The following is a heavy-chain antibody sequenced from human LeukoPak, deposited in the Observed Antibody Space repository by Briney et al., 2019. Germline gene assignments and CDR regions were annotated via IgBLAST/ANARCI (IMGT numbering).Heavy chain of an antibody. V-gene: IGHV4-59*01. CDR1: GGSISNKY. CDR3: ARDWGVGGRPGYMDV. Sequence: SETLSLTCTVSGGSISNKYWSWIRQAPGKGLEWIGYIYYSGSTNYNPSLKSRVTILVDTSKNQFSLKLSSVTAADTAVYFCARDWGVGGRPGYMDVWGKGTTVTVSS. CDR2: IYYSGST. J-gene: IGHJ6*03. D-gene: IGHD6-6*01.